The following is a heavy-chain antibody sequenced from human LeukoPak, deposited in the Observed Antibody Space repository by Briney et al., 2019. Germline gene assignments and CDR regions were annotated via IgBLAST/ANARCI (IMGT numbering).Heavy chain of an antibody. J-gene: IGHJ4*02. Sequence: GGSVKVSCKASGYTFTGYYMDWVRQAPGKGLEGMGWINPNSGGTNYAQEFQGRVTMTRDTSISTAYMELSRLRSDDTAVYYCARDKFPLFVRYERDDYFDYWGQGTLVTVSS. D-gene: IGHD3-9*01. V-gene: IGHV1-2*02. CDR1: GYTFTGYY. CDR3: ARDKFPLFVRYERDDYFDY. CDR2: INPNSGGT.